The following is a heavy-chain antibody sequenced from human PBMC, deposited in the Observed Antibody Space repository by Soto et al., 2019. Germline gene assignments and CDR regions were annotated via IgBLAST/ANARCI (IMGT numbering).Heavy chain of an antibody. Sequence: QVQLVQSGAEVKEPGASVKVSCKASGYTFSKYTIHWVRQAPGQSLEWMGWLNAGNGNTKYSQRFQGRVTMTRDTSASTVYLEVSSLRYEDTVTYFCARAERDYFGVADYFDSWGQGTLVTVSS. CDR1: GYTFSKYT. D-gene: IGHD3-3*01. V-gene: IGHV1-3*01. CDR2: LNAGNGNT. CDR3: ARAERDYFGVADYFDS. J-gene: IGHJ4*02.